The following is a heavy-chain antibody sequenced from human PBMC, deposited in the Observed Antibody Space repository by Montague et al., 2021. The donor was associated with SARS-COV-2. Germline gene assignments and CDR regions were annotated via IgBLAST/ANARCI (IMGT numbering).Heavy chain of an antibody. CDR2: IYYSGST. J-gene: IGHJ6*02. CDR1: GGSISGYY. V-gene: IGHV4-59*01. CDR3: ARLLRYCSNGVCRTYYYYAMDV. D-gene: IGHD2-8*01. Sequence: SETLSLTCTVPGGSISGYYWSWIRQSPGKGLEWIGYIYYSGSTNXNPFLESRVTVSVDRSKNQVSLKLSSVTPADTAVYYCARLLRYCSNGVCRTYYYYAMDVWGQGTTVTVSS.